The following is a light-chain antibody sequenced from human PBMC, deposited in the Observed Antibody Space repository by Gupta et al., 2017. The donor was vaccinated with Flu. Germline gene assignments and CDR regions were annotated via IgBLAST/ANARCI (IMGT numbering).Light chain of an antibody. CDR2: DVT. CDR1: SSVITCYDP. Sequence: QSITVSSTGTSSVITCYDPFSWYKHSPDKAHLLLIFDVTNRPSGVSNRFSGSKSGNTASLTISGLRTEDEADYYCSAYTTTILVFGRGTKLTVL. V-gene: IGLV2-14*03. J-gene: IGLJ3*02. CDR3: SAYTTTILV.